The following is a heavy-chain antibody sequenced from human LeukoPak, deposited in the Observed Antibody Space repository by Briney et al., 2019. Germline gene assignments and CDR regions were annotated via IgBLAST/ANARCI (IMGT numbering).Heavy chain of an antibody. Sequence: PGGSLRLSCAASGFTFSSYAMSWVRQAPGRGLEWVSAISGSGGSTYYADSVKGRFTISRDNSKNTLYLQMNSLRAEDTAVYYCGKDYLSEGDPFDYWGQGTLVTVSS. CDR2: ISGSGGST. CDR1: GFTFSSYA. J-gene: IGHJ4*02. V-gene: IGHV3-23*01. CDR3: GKDYLSEGDPFDY. D-gene: IGHD2-21*02.